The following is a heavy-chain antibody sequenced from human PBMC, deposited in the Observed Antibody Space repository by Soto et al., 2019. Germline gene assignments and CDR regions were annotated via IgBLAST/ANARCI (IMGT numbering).Heavy chain of an antibody. CDR2: IRGRADSYAT. CDR3: AIRDY. Sequence: EVHLVDSGGDVVQPGGSLKLSCAASEFTFSGSYLHWVRQASGRGLEWVGHIRGRADSYATSYAASVNGRFTISRDDSKNTAYLQMNSLTTVDTAVYYCAIRDYWGQGTLVTVSS. V-gene: IGHV3-73*01. J-gene: IGHJ4*02. CDR1: EFTFSGSY.